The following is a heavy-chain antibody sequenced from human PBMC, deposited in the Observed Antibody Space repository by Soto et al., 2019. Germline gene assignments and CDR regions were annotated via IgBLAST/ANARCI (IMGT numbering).Heavy chain of an antibody. D-gene: IGHD2-2*01. CDR1: GFTFSSYG. CDR3: AKEVSVPAAGPHLVFGPPGHYYYYGMDV. CDR2: ISYDGSNK. J-gene: IGHJ6*02. V-gene: IGHV3-30*18. Sequence: GGSLRLSCAASGFTFSSYGMHWVRQAPGKGLEWVAVISYDGSNKYYADSVKGRFTISRDNSKNTLYLQMNSLRAEDTAVYYCAKEVSVPAAGPHLVFGPPGHYYYYGMDVWGQGTSVTVSS.